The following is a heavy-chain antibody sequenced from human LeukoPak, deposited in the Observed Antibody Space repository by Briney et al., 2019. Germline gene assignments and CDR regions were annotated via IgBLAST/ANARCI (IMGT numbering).Heavy chain of an antibody. V-gene: IGHV3-21*01. CDR1: GFSLRTYW. Sequence: GGSLRLSCTASGFSLRTYWMNWVRQAPGKGLEWVASISSRSTYTHHAESLKGRFTISRDNAKNSVYLQMNSLRAEDTAVYYCARDNNPSEYLDFLMGVFWGQGTLATVSS. CDR2: ISSRSTYT. CDR3: ARDNNPSEYLDFLMGVF. J-gene: IGHJ4*02. D-gene: IGHD3-9*01.